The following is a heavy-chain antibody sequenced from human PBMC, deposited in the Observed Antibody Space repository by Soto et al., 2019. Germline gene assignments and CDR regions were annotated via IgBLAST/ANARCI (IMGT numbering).Heavy chain of an antibody. CDR3: ALIPDYDFWSGPDAFDI. J-gene: IGHJ3*02. Sequence: ASVKVSCKAPGYTFTGYGISWGRQAPGQGLEWMGWISAYNGNTNYAQKLQGRVTMTTDTATSTAYMELRSLRSDDTAVYYCALIPDYDFWSGPDAFDIWGQGTMVTVSS. V-gene: IGHV1-18*01. D-gene: IGHD3-3*01. CDR2: ISAYNGNT. CDR1: GYTFTGYG.